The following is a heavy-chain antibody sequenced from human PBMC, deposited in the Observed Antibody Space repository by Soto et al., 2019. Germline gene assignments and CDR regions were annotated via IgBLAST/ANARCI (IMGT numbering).Heavy chain of an antibody. CDR1: GYTFISYS. CDR2: INVGNGNT. Sequence: ASVKASCKASGYTFISYSMHCVRQAPGQRLEWMGWINVGNGNTKYSQKFQGRVTITGDTSASTGYMELSSLRSEDTAVYYCARERWASGSRWFDPWGQGTLVTVSS. CDR3: ARERWASGSRWFDP. J-gene: IGHJ5*02. V-gene: IGHV1-3*01. D-gene: IGHD6-19*01.